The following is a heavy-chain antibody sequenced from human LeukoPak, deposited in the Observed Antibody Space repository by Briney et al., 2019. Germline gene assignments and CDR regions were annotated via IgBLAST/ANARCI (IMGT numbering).Heavy chain of an antibody. CDR2: ITGGGDGT. CDR3: VEGFVHPTYFFEY. D-gene: IGHD3-10*01. V-gene: IGHV3-23*01. J-gene: IGHJ4*02. Sequence: PGGSPRLSCAASGFTFSSYAMMWVRQSPEKGLEWVWSITGGGDGTYYADSVRGRFTISRDNSKKTLYLKMNSLRAEDTAVHFCVEGFVHPTYFFEYWGQGALVTVS. CDR1: GFTFSSYA.